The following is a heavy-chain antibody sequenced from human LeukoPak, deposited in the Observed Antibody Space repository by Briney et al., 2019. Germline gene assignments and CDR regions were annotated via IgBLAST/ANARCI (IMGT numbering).Heavy chain of an antibody. D-gene: IGHD3-9*01. CDR2: ISGSGGST. V-gene: IGHV3-23*01. Sequence: PGGSLRLSCATSGFTFSSYAMSWVRQAPGKGLEWVSAISGSGGSTYYADSVKGRFTISRDNSKNTLYLQMNSLRAEDTAVYYCAKHYRAGPHDILTYYFDYWGQGTLVTVSS. CDR1: GFTFSSYA. J-gene: IGHJ4*02. CDR3: AKHYRAGPHDILTYYFDY.